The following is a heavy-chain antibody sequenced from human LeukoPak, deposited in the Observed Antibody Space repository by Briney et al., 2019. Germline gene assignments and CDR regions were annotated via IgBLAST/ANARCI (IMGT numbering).Heavy chain of an antibody. V-gene: IGHV3-23*01. CDR3: ARDVSVRLLGRRAFDI. CDR2: IDGSDGAS. D-gene: IGHD1-26*01. Sequence: AGGSLRLSCAASGFRFSSYVMSWVRQAPGKGPEYVSSIDGSDGASYYADSVKGRFTISRDNSKNTLFLQMNSLRAEDTAVYYCARDVSVRLLGRRAFDIWGQGTMVTVSS. J-gene: IGHJ3*02. CDR1: GFRFSSYV.